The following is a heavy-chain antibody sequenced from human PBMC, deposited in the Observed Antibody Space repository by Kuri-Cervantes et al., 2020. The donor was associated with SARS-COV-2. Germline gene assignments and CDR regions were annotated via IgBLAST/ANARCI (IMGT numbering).Heavy chain of an antibody. CDR3: ARGRGRRRAYYGMDV. Sequence: SCTVSGGSISSGGYYWSWIRQHPGKGLEWIGYIYYSGSTYYNPSLRSRVTISLDTSKNEFSLKMNSVTAADTAVYYCARGRGRRRAYYGMDVWGQGTTVTVSS. CDR2: IYYSGST. CDR1: GGSISSGGYY. V-gene: IGHV4-31*02. D-gene: IGHD5-24*01. J-gene: IGHJ6*02.